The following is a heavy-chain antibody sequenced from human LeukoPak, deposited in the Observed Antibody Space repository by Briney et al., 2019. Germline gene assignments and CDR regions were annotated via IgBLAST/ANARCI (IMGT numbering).Heavy chain of an antibody. CDR1: GFTFSSYA. D-gene: IGHD6-19*01. V-gene: IGHV3-64D*09. Sequence: GGSLRLSCAASGFTFSSYAMHWVRQAPGKGLEYVSAISGNGGSTYYADSVKGRFSISRDKSTNTLYLQMSSLRVEDTAVYYCVKDRYSSGWPRSAFDIWGQGTMVTVSS. CDR2: ISGNGGST. CDR3: VKDRYSSGWPRSAFDI. J-gene: IGHJ3*02.